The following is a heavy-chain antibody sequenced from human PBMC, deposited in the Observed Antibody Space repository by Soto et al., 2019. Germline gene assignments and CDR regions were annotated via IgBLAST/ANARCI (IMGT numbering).Heavy chain of an antibody. Sequence: ASVKVSCKVSGYTLTELSMHWVRQAPGKGLEWMGGFDPEDGETIYAQKFQGRFTISRDNPKNTLYLQMNSLRAEDTAVYYCAKVSGSNSGYDYGWFDPWGQGTLVTVSS. V-gene: IGHV1-24*01. CDR1: GYTLTELS. CDR3: AKVSGSNSGYDYGWFDP. CDR2: FDPEDGET. D-gene: IGHD5-12*01. J-gene: IGHJ5*02.